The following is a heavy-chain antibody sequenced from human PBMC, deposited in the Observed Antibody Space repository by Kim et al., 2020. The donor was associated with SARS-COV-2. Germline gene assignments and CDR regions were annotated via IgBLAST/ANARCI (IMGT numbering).Heavy chain of an antibody. J-gene: IGHJ4*02. Sequence: YYVDSVKGRFTISRDNAKNSLYLQMNSLRAEDTAVYYCARDSRRSYYFDYWGQGTLVTVSS. D-gene: IGHD1-26*01. V-gene: IGHV3-7*01. CDR3: ARDSRRSYYFDY.